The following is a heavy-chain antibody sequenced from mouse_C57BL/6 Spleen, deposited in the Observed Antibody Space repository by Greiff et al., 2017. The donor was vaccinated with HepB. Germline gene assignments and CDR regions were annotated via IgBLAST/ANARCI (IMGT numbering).Heavy chain of an antibody. J-gene: IGHJ2*01. CDR3: ARWLLRRGYYFDY. D-gene: IGHD2-3*01. CDR2: INPSSGYT. V-gene: IGHV1-7*01. CDR1: GYTFTSYW. Sequence: QVQLQQSGAELAKPGASVKLSCKASGYTFTSYWMHWVKQRPGQGLEWIGYINPSSGYTKYNQKFKDKATLTADKSSSTAYMRLSSLTYEDSAVYYCARWLLRRGYYFDYWGQGTTLTVSS.